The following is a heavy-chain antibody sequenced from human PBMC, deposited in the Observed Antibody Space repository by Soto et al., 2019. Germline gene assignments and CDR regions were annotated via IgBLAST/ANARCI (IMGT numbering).Heavy chain of an antibody. CDR2: INHRGSC. Sequence: FQTLSLTCDASGGSISTGVYSWNCIRQPPGTGLEWVGYINHRGSCYEDPSLKSGVPMSVKRLKNEFSLKLIYVTAADTAVYFCPRGHYRYAMDVSGEGTTVTVCS. V-gene: IGHV4-30-2*01. CDR1: GGSISTGVYS. J-gene: IGHJ6*04. CDR3: PRGHYRYAMDV.